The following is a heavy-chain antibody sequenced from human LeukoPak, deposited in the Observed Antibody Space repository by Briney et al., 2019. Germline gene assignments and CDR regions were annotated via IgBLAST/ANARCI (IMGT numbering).Heavy chain of an antibody. D-gene: IGHD2-8*01. CDR1: GFTFSNYA. CDR2: IGENGVGT. CDR3: AKVWTNGVPPDFDY. V-gene: IGHV3-23*01. J-gene: IGHJ4*02. Sequence: GGSLRLSCAASGFTFSNYAMSWVRQAPGKGLEWVSAIGENGVGTYYADSVKGRFAISRDNSKSMLYLQMNSLRAEDTAVYYCAKVWTNGVPPDFDYWGQGTLVTVSS.